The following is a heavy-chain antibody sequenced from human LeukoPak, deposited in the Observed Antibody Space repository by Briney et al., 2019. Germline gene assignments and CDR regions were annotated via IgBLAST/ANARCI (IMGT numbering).Heavy chain of an antibody. Sequence: GGSLRLSCAASGFTFSSYSMNWVRQAPGKGLEWVSSISSSSSYIYYADSVKGRFTISRDNSKNTLYLQMNSLRAEDTAVYYCARDPYEDFWSGYYLYYFDYWGQGTLVTVSS. CDR2: ISSSSSYI. J-gene: IGHJ4*02. D-gene: IGHD3-3*01. CDR1: GFTFSSYS. CDR3: ARDPYEDFWSGYYLYYFDY. V-gene: IGHV3-21*01.